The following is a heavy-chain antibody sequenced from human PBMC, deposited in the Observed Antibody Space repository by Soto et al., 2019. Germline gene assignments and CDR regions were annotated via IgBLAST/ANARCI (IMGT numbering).Heavy chain of an antibody. J-gene: IGHJ4*02. CDR1: GGSISIYY. V-gene: IGHV4-59*01. Sequence: SETLPLTCKVSGGSISIYYWSLIRQPPGKGLEWIGYIYNRGTTSYNPSLKSRVTISLETSKNQLSLRLSSVTAAETAVYYCASAYNWISVSFDYWGQGTPVTL. CDR3: ASAYNWISVSFDY. CDR2: IYNRGTT. D-gene: IGHD1-20*01.